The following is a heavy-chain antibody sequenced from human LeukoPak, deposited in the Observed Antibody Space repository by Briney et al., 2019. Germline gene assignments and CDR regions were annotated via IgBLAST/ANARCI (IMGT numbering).Heavy chain of an antibody. V-gene: IGHV3-30*18. CDR1: RFTFTTTH. Sequence: GGSIHLSCTPPRFTFTTTHMPWHPPPPGQGLPRVAVISYDGSNKYYADSVKGRFTISRDNSKNTLYLQMNSLRAEDTAVYYCAKDSGSYYFDYWGQGTLVTVSS. J-gene: IGHJ4*02. D-gene: IGHD1-26*01. CDR3: AKDSGSYYFDY. CDR2: ISYDGSNK.